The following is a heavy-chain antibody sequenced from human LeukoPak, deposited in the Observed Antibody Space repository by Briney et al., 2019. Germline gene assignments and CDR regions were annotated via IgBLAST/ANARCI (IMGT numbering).Heavy chain of an antibody. V-gene: IGHV3-64*01. CDR3: ARGEEFYDSSGYRRLDS. D-gene: IGHD3-22*01. J-gene: IGHJ4*02. CDR2: INSNGANT. Sequence: PGGSLRLSCAASGFTFSNHAMHWVRQAPGKALEYVAVINSNGANTFHAKSLNDRFTISRDNSKNILYLQMGGLRAEDMAVYYCARGEEFYDSSGYRRLDSWGQGTLVVVSS. CDR1: GFTFSNHA.